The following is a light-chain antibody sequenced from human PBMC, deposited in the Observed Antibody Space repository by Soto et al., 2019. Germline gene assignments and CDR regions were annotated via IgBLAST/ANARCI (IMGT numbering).Light chain of an antibody. Sequence: DIQMAQSPCALSVPLAYGFTITCRASQGISSYLGWYQQKPGKAPNLLIYAASTLQSGVPSRFSGGGSGTDFTLTISSLQPEDFATYYCQQVYVYPSTFGGGTKVDI. CDR3: QQVYVYPST. V-gene: IGKV1-9*01. CDR1: QGISSY. J-gene: IGKJ4*01. CDR2: AAS.